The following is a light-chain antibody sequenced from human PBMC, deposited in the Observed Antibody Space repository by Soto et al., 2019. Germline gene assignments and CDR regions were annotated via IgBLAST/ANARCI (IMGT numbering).Light chain of an antibody. Sequence: QSVLTQPPSLSGAPGQTVTISCTGTSSNIGAGYDVPWYQHLPGRAPKLLIFGNNNRPSGVPDRFSGSKSGTSASLAIAGLRAEDEADYYCRSFDSGLSPLFGGGTKLTVL. V-gene: IGLV1-40*01. J-gene: IGLJ2*01. CDR2: GNN. CDR3: RSFDSGLSPL. CDR1: SSNIGAGYD.